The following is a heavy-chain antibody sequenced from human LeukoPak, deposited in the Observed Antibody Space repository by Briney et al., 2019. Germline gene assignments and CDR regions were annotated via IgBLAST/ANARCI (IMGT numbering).Heavy chain of an antibody. V-gene: IGHV4-59*01. CDR2: IYYSGST. J-gene: IGHJ6*03. CDR3: ARRVDYYYYYYMDV. Sequence: PSETLSLTCTVPGGSISSYYWSWIRQPPGKGLEWIGYIYYSGSTNYNPSLKSRVTISVDTSKNQFSLKLSSVTAADTAVYYCARRVDYYYYYYMDVWGRGTTLTVSS. CDR1: GGSISSYY.